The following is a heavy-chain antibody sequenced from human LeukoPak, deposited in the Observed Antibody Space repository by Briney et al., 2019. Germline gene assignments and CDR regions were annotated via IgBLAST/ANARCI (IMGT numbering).Heavy chain of an antibody. CDR3: ARDPYYYDSSGYAVY. J-gene: IGHJ4*02. Sequence: GGSLRLSCAASGFTFSSYSMNWVRQAPGKGLEWVSSISSSSSYIYYADSVKGRFTISRDNAKNSLYLQMNSLRAEDTAVYYCARDPYYYDSSGYAVYWGQGTLVTVSS. D-gene: IGHD3-22*01. CDR1: GFTFSSYS. CDR2: ISSSSSYI. V-gene: IGHV3-21*01.